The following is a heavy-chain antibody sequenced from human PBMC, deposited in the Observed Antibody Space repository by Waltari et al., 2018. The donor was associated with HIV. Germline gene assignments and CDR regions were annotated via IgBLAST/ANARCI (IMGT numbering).Heavy chain of an antibody. V-gene: IGHV4-34*01. CDR1: GGSFSGYY. J-gene: IGHJ5*02. CDR2: INHSGST. D-gene: IGHD4-17*01. CDR3: ARGFSSEEAISTVTDPGWFDP. Sequence: QVQLQQWGAGLLKPSETLSLTCAVYGGSFSGYYWRWIRQPPGKGLEWIGEINHSGSTNYNPSLKSRVTISVDTSKNQFSLKLSSVTAADTAVYYCARGFSSEEAISTVTDPGWFDPWGQGTLVTVSS.